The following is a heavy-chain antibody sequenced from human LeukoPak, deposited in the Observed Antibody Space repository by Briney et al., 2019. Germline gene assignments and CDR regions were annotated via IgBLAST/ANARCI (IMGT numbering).Heavy chain of an antibody. D-gene: IGHD2-15*01. V-gene: IGHV4-34*01. J-gene: IGHJ4*02. Sequence: PSETLSLTCAVYGGSFSGYYWSWIRQPPGKGLEWIGEINHSGSTNYNPSLKSRVTISVDTSKNQFFLKLSSVTAADTAVYYCARGSQSLGYCSGGSCRAKIFDYWGQGTLVTASS. CDR2: INHSGST. CDR1: GGSFSGYY. CDR3: ARGSQSLGYCSGGSCRAKIFDY.